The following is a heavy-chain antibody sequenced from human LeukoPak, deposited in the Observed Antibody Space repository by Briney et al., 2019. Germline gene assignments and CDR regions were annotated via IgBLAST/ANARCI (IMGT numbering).Heavy chain of an antibody. CDR3: TREYYFGMDV. CDR2: VTSEGSST. CDR1: GFTFSNYW. V-gene: IGHV3-74*01. D-gene: IGHD3-16*01. J-gene: IGHJ6*02. Sequence: GGSLRLSCAASGFTFSNYWMHWVRQAPGKGLVWVARVTSEGSSTSYADSVKGRFTISRDNAKKTMYLQMTTVRAEDTAVYYCTREYYFGMDVWGQGTSDIVSS.